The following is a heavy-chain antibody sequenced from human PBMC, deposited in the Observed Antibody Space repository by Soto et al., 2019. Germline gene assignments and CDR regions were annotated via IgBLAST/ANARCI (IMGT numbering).Heavy chain of an antibody. Sequence: GASVKVSCKASGYTITSYGISWVRQAPGRKHEWMGWISAYNGNTNYAQKLQGRVTMTTDTSTSTAYMELRSLRSDDTAVYYCARWSYYDFWSGYLTPSPDHHPIWGQGTLVTVSS. D-gene: IGHD3-3*01. CDR1: GYTITSYG. CDR2: ISAYNGNT. V-gene: IGHV1-18*01. J-gene: IGHJ4*02. CDR3: ARWSYYDFWSGYLTPSPDHHPI.